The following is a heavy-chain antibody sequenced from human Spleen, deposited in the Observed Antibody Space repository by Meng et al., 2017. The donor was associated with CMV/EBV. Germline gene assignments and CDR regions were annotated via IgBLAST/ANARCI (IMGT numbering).Heavy chain of an antibody. J-gene: IGHJ4*02. CDR1: GFTFDECA. CDR3: AKVRRNPRPKLEPQTPGYFED. V-gene: IGHV3-9*01. D-gene: IGHD1-1*01. Sequence: GGSLRLSCAASGFTFDECAMRWVRQAPGKGLQWVSGISWSSDSIGYADSVKGRFTISRDNARNSLYVKMNSLRAEDTAVYYCAKVRRNPRPKLEPQTPGYFEDWGQGTLVTVSS. CDR2: ISWSSDSI.